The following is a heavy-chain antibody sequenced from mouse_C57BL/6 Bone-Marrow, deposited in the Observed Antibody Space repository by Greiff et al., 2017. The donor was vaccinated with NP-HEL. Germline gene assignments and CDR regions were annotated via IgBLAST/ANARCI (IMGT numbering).Heavy chain of an antibody. CDR2: IYPGDGDT. D-gene: IGHD4-1*01. J-gene: IGHJ1*03. Sequence: QVQLQQSGPELVKPGASVKISCKASGYAFSSSWMNWVKQRPGKGLEWIGRIYPGDGDTNYNGKFKGKATLTADKSSSTAYMQLSSLTSEDSAVYFGARYGLRQLSLRVPVVSDWCKVLTKRSTTVLTGTHGAWYFDVWGTGTTVTVSS. CDR3: ARYGLRQLSLRVPVVSDWCKVLTKRSTTVLTGTHGAWYFDV. CDR1: GYAFSSSW. V-gene: IGHV1-82*01.